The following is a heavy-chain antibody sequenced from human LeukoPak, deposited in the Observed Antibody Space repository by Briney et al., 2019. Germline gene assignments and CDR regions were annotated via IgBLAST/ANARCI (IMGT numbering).Heavy chain of an antibody. CDR2: ISSSSSYI. CDR1: GFTFSSYW. Sequence: GGSLRLSCAASGFTFSSYWMHWVRHAPGKGLVWVSFISSSSSYIYYADSVKGRFTISRDNAKNSLYLQMNSLRAEDTAVYYCARGTMFPYYSDYWGQGTLVTVSS. V-gene: IGHV3-21*01. J-gene: IGHJ4*02. D-gene: IGHD3-10*02. CDR3: ARGTMFPYYSDY.